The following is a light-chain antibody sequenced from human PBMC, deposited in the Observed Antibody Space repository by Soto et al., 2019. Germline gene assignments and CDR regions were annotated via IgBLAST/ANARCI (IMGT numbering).Light chain of an antibody. CDR2: EVN. V-gene: IGLV2-8*01. CDR3: SXXXXSSNV. Sequence: QSVLTQPPSASGSPGQSVAISCTGTSSDVGGYNYVSWYQQHPGKAPKLMIYEVNKRPSGVPDRFSGSKSGNTASLTVSGLQAEDEADYYCSXXXXSSNVFGTGTKLTVL. J-gene: IGLJ1*01. CDR1: SSDVGGYNY.